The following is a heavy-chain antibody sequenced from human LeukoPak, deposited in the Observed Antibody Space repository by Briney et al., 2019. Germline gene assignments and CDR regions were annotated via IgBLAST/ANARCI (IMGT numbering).Heavy chain of an antibody. J-gene: IGHJ4*02. CDR2: IYYSGST. CDR1: GGSISSSSYY. Sequence: SETLSLTCTVSGGSISSSSYYWGWIRQPPGKGLEWIGSIYYSGSTYYNPSLKSRVTISVDTSKNQFSLKLSSVTAADTAVYYCARECHDYYGSGSPNYWGQGTLVTVSS. D-gene: IGHD3-10*01. V-gene: IGHV4-39*07. CDR3: ARECHDYYGSGSPNY.